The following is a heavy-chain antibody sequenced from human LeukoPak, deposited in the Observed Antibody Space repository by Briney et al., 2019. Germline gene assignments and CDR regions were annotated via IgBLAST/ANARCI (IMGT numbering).Heavy chain of an antibody. V-gene: IGHV3-11*01. Sequence: GGSLRLSCAASGFTFSDYYMSWVRQAPGKGLEWVSYISSSGSTISYADSVKGRFTISRDNAKNSLYLQMNSRRAEDTAVYYCASYCSGGSCYSDFDYWGQGTLVTVSS. D-gene: IGHD2-15*01. CDR1: GFTFSDYY. CDR2: ISSSGSTI. CDR3: ASYCSGGSCYSDFDY. J-gene: IGHJ4*02.